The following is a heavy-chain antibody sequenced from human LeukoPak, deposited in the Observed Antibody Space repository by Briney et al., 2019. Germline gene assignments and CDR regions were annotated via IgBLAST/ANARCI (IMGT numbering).Heavy chain of an antibody. CDR1: GFTFSSYS. D-gene: IGHD6-19*01. CDR3: ARGGSGWPIDY. V-gene: IGHV3-21*01. CDR2: ISSSSSYI. Sequence: PGGSLRLSCAASGFTFSSYSMNWLRQAPGKGLEWVSSISSSSSYIYYADSVKGRFTISRDNAKNSLYLQMNSLRAEDTAVYYCARGGSGWPIDYWGQGTLVTVSS. J-gene: IGHJ4*02.